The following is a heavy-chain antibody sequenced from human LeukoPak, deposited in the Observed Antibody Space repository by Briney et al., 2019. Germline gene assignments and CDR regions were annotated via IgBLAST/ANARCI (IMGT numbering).Heavy chain of an antibody. J-gene: IGHJ5*02. CDR2: IGTYSANT. CDR1: GYPFLSYG. V-gene: IGHV1-18*01. Sequence: ASVKVSCKASGYPFLSYGINWVRQAPGQGLEWLGWIGTYSANTAYAPSFQGRVTMTTDTSTSTVYMELRSLTSDDTAMYYCARDGGPWGRGTLVTVSS. CDR3: ARDGGP. D-gene: IGHD3-16*01.